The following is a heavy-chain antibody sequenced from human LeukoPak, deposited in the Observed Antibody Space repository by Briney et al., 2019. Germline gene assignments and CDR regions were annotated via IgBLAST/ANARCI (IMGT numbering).Heavy chain of an antibody. CDR3: AKDSVTNVWGRRGYFDY. Sequence: PGGSLRLSCAASGFTFRSYSMRCVRGAPGKGLEGASSISCSGGSTFCAHPVRGRFPIPREISKNTLSLKVHRVRAEDTCVYYCAKDSVTNVWGRRGYFDYWGQGTLVTVSS. D-gene: IGHD3-16*01. V-gene: IGHV3-23*01. CDR2: ISCSGGST. J-gene: IGHJ4*02. CDR1: GFTFRSYS.